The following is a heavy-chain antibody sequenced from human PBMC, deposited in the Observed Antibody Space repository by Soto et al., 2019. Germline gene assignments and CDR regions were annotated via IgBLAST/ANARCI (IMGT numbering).Heavy chain of an antibody. Sequence: GGSLRLSCAAAGFNFSSYLMHWVRQAPGKGLVWVSRINSDGSSTSYADSVKGRFTISRDNSKNTLYLQMNSLRAEDTAVYYCAKEWVYDSSGWSFDYWGQGTLVTVSS. J-gene: IGHJ4*02. V-gene: IGHV3-74*01. D-gene: IGHD3-22*01. CDR2: INSDGSST. CDR1: GFNFSSYL. CDR3: AKEWVYDSSGWSFDY.